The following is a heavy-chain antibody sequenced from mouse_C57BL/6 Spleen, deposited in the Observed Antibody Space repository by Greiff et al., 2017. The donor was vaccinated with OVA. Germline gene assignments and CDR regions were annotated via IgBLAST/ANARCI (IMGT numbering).Heavy chain of an antibody. D-gene: IGHD1-3*01. V-gene: IGHV1-64*01. J-gene: IGHJ4*01. CDR2: IHPNSGST. Sequence: QVQLQQPGAELVKPGASVKLSCKASGYTFTSYWMHWVKQRPGQGLEWIGMIHPNSGSTNYNEKFKSKATLTVDKSSSTAYMQLSSLTSEDSAVYYCARTQWDYAMDYWGQGTSVTVSS. CDR3: ARTQWDYAMDY. CDR1: GYTFTSYW.